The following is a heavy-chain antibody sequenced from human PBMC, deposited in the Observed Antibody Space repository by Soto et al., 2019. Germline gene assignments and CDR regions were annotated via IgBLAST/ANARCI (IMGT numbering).Heavy chain of an antibody. Sequence: SETLSLTCTVSGGSVSSGNYYWSWIRQPPGKGLEWIGYIYYSGSTNYNPSLKSRVTISVDTSKNQFSLKLSSVTAADTAVYYCARLGVVVAATRYYYGMDVWGQGTAVTVSS. D-gene: IGHD2-15*01. CDR2: IYYSGST. CDR3: ARLGVVVAATRYYYGMDV. CDR1: GGSVSSGNYY. V-gene: IGHV4-61*01. J-gene: IGHJ6*02.